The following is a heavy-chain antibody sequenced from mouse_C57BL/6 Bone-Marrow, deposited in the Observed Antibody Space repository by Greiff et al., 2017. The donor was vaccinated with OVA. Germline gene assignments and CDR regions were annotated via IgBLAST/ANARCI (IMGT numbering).Heavy chain of an antibody. V-gene: IGHV3-6*01. CDR2: ISYDGSN. Sequence: EVHLVESGPGLVKPSQSLSLTCSVTGYSITSGYYWNWIRQFPGNKLEWMGYISYDGSNNYNPSLKNRISITRDTSKNQFFLKLNSVTTEDTATYYCARVGYDYDDAWFAYWGQGTLVTVSA. D-gene: IGHD2-4*01. CDR3: ARVGYDYDDAWFAY. CDR1: GYSITSGYY. J-gene: IGHJ3*01.